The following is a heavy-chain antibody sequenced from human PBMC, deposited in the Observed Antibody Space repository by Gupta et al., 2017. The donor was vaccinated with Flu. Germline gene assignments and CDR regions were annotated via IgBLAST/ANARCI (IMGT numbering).Heavy chain of an antibody. D-gene: IGHD2-21*02. J-gene: IGHJ6*02. CDR2: INPDSGVT. CDR1: GYTLTGYH. Sequence: QVQLVQSGPEVKKPGASVKVSCKASGYTLTGYHMHWVRQAPGQGLEWMGWINPDSGVTNYAQNFQVRVTMTRDTSINTAYMELSTLKSDDTATYYCARSIVTYCGGDCFSTYYFYGMDVWGQGTTVTVSS. V-gene: IGHV1-2*02. CDR3: ARSIVTYCGGDCFSTYYFYGMDV.